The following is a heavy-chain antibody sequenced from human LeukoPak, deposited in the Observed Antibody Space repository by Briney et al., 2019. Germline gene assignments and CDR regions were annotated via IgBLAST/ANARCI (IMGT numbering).Heavy chain of an antibody. CDR2: INPNSGDT. V-gene: IGHV1-2*02. CDR1: GYTFTGNY. CDR3: ARGDSSGYYPDY. J-gene: IGHJ4*02. Sequence: ASVKVSCKASGYTFTGNYIHWVRQAPGQGLEWMGWINPNSGDTNYAQKFQGRVTMTRDTSISTAYMELSRLRSDDTAVYYCARGDSSGYYPDYWGQGTLVTVSS. D-gene: IGHD3-22*01.